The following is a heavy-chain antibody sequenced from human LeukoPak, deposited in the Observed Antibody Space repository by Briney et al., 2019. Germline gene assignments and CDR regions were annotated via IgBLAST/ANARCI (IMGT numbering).Heavy chain of an antibody. J-gene: IGHJ4*02. V-gene: IGHV3-74*01. D-gene: IGHD1-26*01. CDR3: ARDMSGTYSFDY. CDR1: GFTFSSYW. Sequence: PGGSLRLSCAASGFTFSSYWMHWVRQAPGKGLVWVSRINSDGSSTSYADSVKGRFTISRDNAKNTLFLELSSLRTDDTAVYYCARDMSGTYSFDYWGQGTLVTVSS. CDR2: INSDGSST.